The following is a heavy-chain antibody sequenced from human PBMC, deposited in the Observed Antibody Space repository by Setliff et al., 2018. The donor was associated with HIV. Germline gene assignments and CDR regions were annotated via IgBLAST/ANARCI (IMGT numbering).Heavy chain of an antibody. J-gene: IGHJ4*02. D-gene: IGHD3-3*01. V-gene: IGHV3-30*04. CDR1: GFTFSIYA. Sequence: PGGSLTLSCAASGFTFSIYAMHWVRQAPGKGLQGVAFISYDGSYEYYADSVKGRFTISRDNSNKTLYLQMNSLSAEDTAVYYCARDPFLAQGFWSGYYSDYWGQGTLVTVSS. CDR2: ISYDGSYE. CDR3: ARDPFLAQGFWSGYYSDY.